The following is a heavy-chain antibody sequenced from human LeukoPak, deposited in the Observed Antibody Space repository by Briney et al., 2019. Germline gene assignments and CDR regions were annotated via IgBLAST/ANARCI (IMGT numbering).Heavy chain of an antibody. CDR1: GGSISSGGYY. Sequence: SQTLSLTCTVSGGSISSGGYYWSWIRQHPGKGLEWIGYIYYSGSTYYNPSLKSRVTISVDTSKNQFSLKLSSVTAADTAVYYCARGARIAVAGTGEFDYWGQGTLVTVSS. CDR3: ARGARIAVAGTGEFDY. CDR2: IYYSGST. V-gene: IGHV4-31*03. D-gene: IGHD6-19*01. J-gene: IGHJ4*02.